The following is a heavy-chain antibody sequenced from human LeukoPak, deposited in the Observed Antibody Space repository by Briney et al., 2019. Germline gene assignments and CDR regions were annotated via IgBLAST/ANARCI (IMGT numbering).Heavy chain of an antibody. J-gene: IGHJ4*02. D-gene: IGHD2-21*02. CDR2: ISWDGGST. Sequence: TGGSLRLSCTASGFTFGDYAMSWVRQAPGKGLEWVSLISWDGGSTYYADSVKGRFTISRDNSKNSLYLQMNSLRAEDTALYYCAKGRVGDCGGDCYTIDYWGQGTLVTVSS. V-gene: IGHV3-43D*03. CDR1: GFTFGDYA. CDR3: AKGRVGDCGGDCYTIDY.